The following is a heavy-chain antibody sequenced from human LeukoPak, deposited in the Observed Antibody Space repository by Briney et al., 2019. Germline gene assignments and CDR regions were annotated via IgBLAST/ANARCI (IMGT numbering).Heavy chain of an antibody. J-gene: IGHJ3*02. CDR3: AKEDAFDI. V-gene: IGHV3-21*04. CDR1: GFTFSIYT. CDR2: ISSSSSSL. Sequence: PGGSLRLSCAASGFTFSIYTMNWVRQAPGKGLEWVSSISSSSSSLYYADSVRGRFTISRDNAKNSLFLQMNSLRAEDTALYYCAKEDAFDIWGQGTMVTVSS.